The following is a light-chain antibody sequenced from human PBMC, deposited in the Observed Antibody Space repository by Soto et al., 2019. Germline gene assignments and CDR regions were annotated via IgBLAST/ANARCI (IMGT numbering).Light chain of an antibody. CDR3: QQSYSTPPT. J-gene: IGKJ1*01. Sequence: DIHMTHSPATLSASVGDRVTITCRASQSISSWLAWYQQKPGKAPKLLIYDASSLESGVPSRFSGSGSGTDFTLTISSLQREDFATYYCQQSYSTPPTFGQGTKVDIK. V-gene: IGKV1-39*01. CDR1: QSISSW. CDR2: DAS.